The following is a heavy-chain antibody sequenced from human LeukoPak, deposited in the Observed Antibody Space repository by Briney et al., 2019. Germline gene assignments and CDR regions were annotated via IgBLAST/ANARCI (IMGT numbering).Heavy chain of an antibody. CDR3: ARGGYSSSATDY. Sequence: GGSLRLSCAASGFTFSSYAMHLVRQAPGKGLEWVAVISYDGSNKYYADSVKGRFTISRDNSKNTLYLQMNSLRAEDTAVYYCARGGYSSSATDYWGQGTLVTVSS. J-gene: IGHJ4*02. CDR2: ISYDGSNK. D-gene: IGHD6-13*01. V-gene: IGHV3-30-3*01. CDR1: GFTFSSYA.